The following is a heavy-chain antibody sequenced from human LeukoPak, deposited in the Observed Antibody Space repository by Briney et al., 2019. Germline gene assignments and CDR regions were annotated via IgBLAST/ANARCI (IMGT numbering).Heavy chain of an antibody. Sequence: GGSLRLSCAASGFTFSSYAMSWVRQAPGKGLEWVSRINGDGSTSNYADSVKGRFTISRDNAKNTLYLQMNSLRAEDTAVYYCARASNRNSINFDYWGQGTLVTVSS. CDR2: INGDGSTS. D-gene: IGHD1-1*01. V-gene: IGHV3-74*01. CDR1: GFTFSSYA. J-gene: IGHJ4*02. CDR3: ARASNRNSINFDY.